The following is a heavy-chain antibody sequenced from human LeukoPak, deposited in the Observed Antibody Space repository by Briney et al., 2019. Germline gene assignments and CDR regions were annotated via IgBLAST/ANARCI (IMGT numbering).Heavy chain of an antibody. CDR3: ARSYYYGPGNFDY. J-gene: IGHJ4*02. V-gene: IGHV3-48*03. CDR2: ISSSGTTI. CDR1: GFTFITYE. Sequence: QPGGSLRLSCAASGFTFITYEMNWVRQAPGKGLEWVSYISSSGTTIYYADSVKGRFTISRDNAKNSLYLQMNSLRAEDTAVYYCARSYYYGPGNFDYWGQGTLVTVSS. D-gene: IGHD3-10*01.